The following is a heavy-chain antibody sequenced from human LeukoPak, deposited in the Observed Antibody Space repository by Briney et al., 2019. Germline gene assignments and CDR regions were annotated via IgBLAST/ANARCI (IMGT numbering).Heavy chain of an antibody. J-gene: IGHJ1*01. CDR3: AKDRHYYDSSGYYYGLEYFQH. CDR2: ISGSGGST. CDR1: GFTFSSYA. V-gene: IGHV3-23*01. D-gene: IGHD3-22*01. Sequence: GGSLRLSCAASGFTFSSYAMSWVRQAPGKRLEWVSAISGSGGSTYYADSVKGRFTISRDNSKNTLYLQMNSLRAEDTAVYYCAKDRHYYDSSGYYYGLEYFQHWGQGTLVTVSS.